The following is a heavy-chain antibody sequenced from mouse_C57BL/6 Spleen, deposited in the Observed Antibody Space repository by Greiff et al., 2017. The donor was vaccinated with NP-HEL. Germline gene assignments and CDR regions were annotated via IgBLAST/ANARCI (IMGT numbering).Heavy chain of an antibody. D-gene: IGHD4-1*01. V-gene: IGHV5-17*01. Sequence: EVKLVESGGGLVKPGGSLKLSCAASGFTFSDYGMHWVRQAPEKGLEWVAYISSGSSTIYYADTVKGRFTISRDNAKNTLFLQMTRLRSEDTAMYYCASQTVWEAMDYWGQGASVTVSS. CDR2: ISSGSSTI. CDR1: GFTFSDYG. J-gene: IGHJ4*01. CDR3: ASQTVWEAMDY.